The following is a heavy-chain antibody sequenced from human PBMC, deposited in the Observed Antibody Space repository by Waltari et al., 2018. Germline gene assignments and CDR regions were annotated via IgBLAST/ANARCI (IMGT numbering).Heavy chain of an antibody. CDR1: GYTFTSYA. J-gene: IGHJ5*02. D-gene: IGHD2-2*01. CDR2: INAGKGTT. Sequence: QVQLVQSGAEVKKPEASVKVSCKASGYTFTSYAMHWVRQAPGQRLEWMGGINAGKGTTKYSQKFQGRVTVTRDTSASTAYMELSSLRSEDTAVYYCAREGYQLPTNWFDPWGQGTLVTVSS. V-gene: IGHV1-3*01. CDR3: AREGYQLPTNWFDP.